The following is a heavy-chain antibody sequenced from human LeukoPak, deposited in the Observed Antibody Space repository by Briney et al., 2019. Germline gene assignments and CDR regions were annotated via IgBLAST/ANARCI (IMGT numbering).Heavy chain of an antibody. J-gene: IGHJ2*01. CDR3: ARVDFWSGYRNRYFDL. D-gene: IGHD3-3*01. CDR1: GGSISSYY. V-gene: IGHV4-4*07. Sequence: SETLSLTCTVSGGSISSYYWSWIRQPAGKGLEWIGRTYTSGSTNYNPSLKSRVTMSVDTSKNQFSLKLSSVTAADTAVYYCARVDFWSGYRNRYFDLWGRGTLVTVSS. CDR2: TYTSGST.